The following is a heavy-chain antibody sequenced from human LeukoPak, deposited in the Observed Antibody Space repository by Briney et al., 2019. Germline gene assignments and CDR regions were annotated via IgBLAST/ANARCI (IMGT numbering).Heavy chain of an antibody. CDR2: IYHSGST. V-gene: IGHV4-59*01. CDR3: ARVGGMTTINNAAFDI. J-gene: IGHJ3*02. CDR1: GGSINSYY. Sequence: SETLSLTCTVSGGSINSYYWNWIRQPPGKGLEWIGYIYHSGSTNYNPSLKSRVTISLDTSKNQFSLKLTSVTAADTAIYYCARVGGMTTINNAAFDIWGQGTMVTVSS. D-gene: IGHD5-24*01.